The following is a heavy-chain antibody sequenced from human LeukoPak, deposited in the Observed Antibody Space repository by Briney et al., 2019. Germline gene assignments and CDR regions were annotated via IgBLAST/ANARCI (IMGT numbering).Heavy chain of an antibody. Sequence: SGGSLRLSCAASGFTFSSYELNWVRQAPGKGLEWISYISSSGTTIYYTDSVKGRFTISRDNAKNSLYLQMNSLRAEDTAVYYSARGLGKGDYWGQGTLVTVSS. CDR2: ISSSGTTI. CDR3: ARGLGKGDY. D-gene: IGHD7-27*01. CDR1: GFTFSSYE. V-gene: IGHV3-48*03. J-gene: IGHJ4*02.